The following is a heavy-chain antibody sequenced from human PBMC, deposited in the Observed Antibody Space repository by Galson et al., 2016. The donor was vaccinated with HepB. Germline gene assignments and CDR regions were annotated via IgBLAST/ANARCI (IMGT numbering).Heavy chain of an antibody. J-gene: IGHJ4*02. CDR3: ARNLLFDWLSRADFDY. CDR2: ISDSGHTI. V-gene: IGHV3-48*03. CDR1: GFTFNTYE. D-gene: IGHD3-9*01. Sequence: SLRLSCAASGFTFNTYEINWVRQAPGKGLEWVSYISDSGHTIYYADSVRGRFTISRDNAKSSVNLQMNSLRAEDTAVYYCARNLLFDWLSRADFDYWGQGTLVTVSS.